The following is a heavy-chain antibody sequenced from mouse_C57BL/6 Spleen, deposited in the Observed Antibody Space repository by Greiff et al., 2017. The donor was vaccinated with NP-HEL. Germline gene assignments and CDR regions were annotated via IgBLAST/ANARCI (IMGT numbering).Heavy chain of an antibody. D-gene: IGHD2-4*01. Sequence: EVKLVESGGGLVKPGGSLKLSCAASGFTFSSYTMSWVRQTPEKRLEWVATISGGGGNTYYPDSVKGRFTISRDNAKNTLYLQMSSLRSEDTALYYCARQGWDYDDWFAYWGQGTLVTVSA. V-gene: IGHV5-9*01. CDR2: ISGGGGNT. CDR3: ARQGWDYDDWFAY. J-gene: IGHJ3*01. CDR1: GFTFSSYT.